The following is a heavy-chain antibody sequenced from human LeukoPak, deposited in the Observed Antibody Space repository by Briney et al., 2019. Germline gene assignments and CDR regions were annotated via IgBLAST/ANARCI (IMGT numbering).Heavy chain of an antibody. CDR1: GFTFDDYA. V-gene: IGHV3-9*01. Sequence: PGRSLRLSCAASGFTFDDYAMHWVRQAPGKGLEWVSGISWNSGSIGYADSVKGRFTISRDNAKNSLYLQMNSLRAEDTALYYCAEGSYAVAGRFDYWGQGTLVTVSS. CDR3: AEGSYAVAGRFDY. CDR2: ISWNSGSI. D-gene: IGHD6-19*01. J-gene: IGHJ4*02.